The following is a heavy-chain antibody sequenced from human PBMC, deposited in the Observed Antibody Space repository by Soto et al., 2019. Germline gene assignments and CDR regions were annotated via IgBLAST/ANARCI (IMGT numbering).Heavy chain of an antibody. D-gene: IGHD2-21*02. CDR1: GFTFSSYS. CDR2: ISSSSSTI. V-gene: IGHV3-48*02. J-gene: IGHJ4*02. CDR3: ARDDLAYCGGDCCSGPDY. Sequence: EVQLVESGGGLVQPGGSLRLSCAASGFTFSSYSMNWVRQAPGKGLEWVSHISSSSSTIYYADSVKGRFTISRDNAKNSLYLQMNSLIDEDTAVYYCARDDLAYCGGDCCSGPDYWGQGTLVTVSS.